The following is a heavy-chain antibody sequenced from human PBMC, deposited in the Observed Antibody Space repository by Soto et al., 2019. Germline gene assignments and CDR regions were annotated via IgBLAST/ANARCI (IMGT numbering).Heavy chain of an antibody. CDR1: GDSISSNYW. V-gene: IGHV4-4*02. CDR3: ARSPPLTGPTGVGGMDV. D-gene: IGHD4-17*01. J-gene: IGHJ6*02. Sequence: QVQLQESGPGLVKSSGTLSLTCAVSGDSISSNYWWSWVRQPPGKGLEWIGEIHDSGSTNYNRPLKRRVTMSLDKSKNQFSLKLTSVTAADTAVYYCARSPPLTGPTGVGGMDVWGQGTTVTVSS. CDR2: IHDSGST.